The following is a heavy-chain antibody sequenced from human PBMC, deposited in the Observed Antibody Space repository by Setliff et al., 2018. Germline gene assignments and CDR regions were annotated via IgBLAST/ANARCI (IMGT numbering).Heavy chain of an antibody. V-gene: IGHV4-39*01. CDR2: IFYTGSS. D-gene: IGHD1-1*01. CDR3: ASRTTGPGGWFDF. Sequence: SETLSLTCTVSGGSISSTSCYWGWIRQPPGKGLEWIGSIFYTGSSYYNPSLKSRVTISIDTSKNQFSLNLNSVTAADTAVYYCASRTTGPGGWFDFWGQGSLVTVSS. J-gene: IGHJ5*01. CDR1: GGSISSTSCY.